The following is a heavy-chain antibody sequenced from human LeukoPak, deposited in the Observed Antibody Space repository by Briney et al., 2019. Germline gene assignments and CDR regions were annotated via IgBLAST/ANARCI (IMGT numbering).Heavy chain of an antibody. CDR3: AGDWGRDGYNYRAFDI. J-gene: IGHJ3*02. CDR2: IIPIFGTA. D-gene: IGHD5-24*01. V-gene: IGHV1-69*13. CDR1: GGTFSSYA. Sequence: ASVKVSCKASGGTFSSYAISWVRQAPGQGLEWMGGIIPIFGTANYAQKFQGRVTITADESTSTAYMELSSLRSEDTAVYYCAGDWGRDGYNYRAFDIWGQGTMVTVSS.